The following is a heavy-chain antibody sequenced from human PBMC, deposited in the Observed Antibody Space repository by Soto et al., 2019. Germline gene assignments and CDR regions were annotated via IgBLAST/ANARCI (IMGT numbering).Heavy chain of an antibody. J-gene: IGHJ4*02. D-gene: IGHD6-19*01. CDR3: AGSGWSAPRGYYFDY. Sequence: QVQLVQSGAEVKKPGSSVKVSCKASGCTFSSYAISWVRQAPGQGLEWMGGIIPISGTANYAQKSQGRVTITADESTSIAYRELSSLRSEDTAVYYCAGSGWSAPRGYYFDYWGQGTLVTVSS. CDR2: IIPISGTA. V-gene: IGHV1-69*01. CDR1: GCTFSSYA.